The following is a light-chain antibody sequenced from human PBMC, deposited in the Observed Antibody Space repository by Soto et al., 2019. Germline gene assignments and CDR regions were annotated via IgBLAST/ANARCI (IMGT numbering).Light chain of an antibody. CDR3: QQLNSYPHT. CDR2: VAS. CDR1: QGIDNY. V-gene: IGKV1-9*01. Sequence: DIQLTQSPSFLSASVGDRVTITCRASQGIDNYLAWYQQKPGKAPKLLIYVASTLQSGVPSRFSGSRSGTEFTLTISSLQPEDFATYYCQQLNSYPHTFGGGTKVEIK. J-gene: IGKJ4*01.